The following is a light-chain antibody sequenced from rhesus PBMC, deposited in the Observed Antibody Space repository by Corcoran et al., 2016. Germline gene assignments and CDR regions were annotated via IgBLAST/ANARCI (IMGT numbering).Light chain of an antibody. Sequence: DIQMTQSPSSLSASVGDRVTITCRTSENVYKFLNWYQQKPGKALKVLIYKASTLQSGVPSRFSGSGAGTDYTFTINSRQSEDVATYYCQHNYGTPYSFGQGTKVEIK. CDR3: QHNYGTPYS. J-gene: IGKJ2*01. V-gene: IGKV1-74*01. CDR1: ENVYKF. CDR2: KAS.